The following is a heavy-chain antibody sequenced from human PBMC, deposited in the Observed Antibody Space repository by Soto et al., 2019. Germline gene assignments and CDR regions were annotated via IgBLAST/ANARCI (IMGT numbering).Heavy chain of an antibody. J-gene: IGHJ4*02. CDR3: ARAHPIVSGGNSVYFDY. CDR2: INPSGSST. CDR1: GFTFTSYY. Sequence: ASVKVSCKASGFTFTSYYIHWVRQAPGQGLEWMGIINPSGSSTTYAQKFQGRVTMTRDTPTSTAYMELSSLRSDDTAVYYCARAHPIVSGGNSVYFDYWGQGTLVTVSS. V-gene: IGHV1-46*01. D-gene: IGHD2-21*02.